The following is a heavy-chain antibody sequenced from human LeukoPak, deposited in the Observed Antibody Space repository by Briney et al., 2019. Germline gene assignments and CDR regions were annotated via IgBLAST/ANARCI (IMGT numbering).Heavy chain of an antibody. CDR2: VNPNSGGT. V-gene: IGHV1-2*02. CDR3: ARGRYILLGDTNAGDFFDF. J-gene: IGHJ4*02. D-gene: IGHD1-26*01. Sequence: GASVKVSCKPSGYTFIDYYILWVRQAPGQGLEWMGWVNPNSGGTYYAQKFRGRVTMTRDTSISTAYMDLSSLRSDDTAVYYCARGRYILLGDTNAGDFFDFWGQGTLVTVSS. CDR1: GYTFIDYY.